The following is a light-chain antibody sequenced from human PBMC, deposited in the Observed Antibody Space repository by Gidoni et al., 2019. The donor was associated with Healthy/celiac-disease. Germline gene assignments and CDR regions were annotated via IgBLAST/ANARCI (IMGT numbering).Light chain of an antibody. J-gene: IGKJ2*01. Sequence: IQMTQSPSSLSASVGDRVTITCRASQGIRNGLGWYQQKPGKAPKRLIYAASSLQSGVPSRFSGSGSGTEFTLTISSLQPEDFATYYCLQHNSYPRTFGQGTKLEIK. CDR2: AAS. CDR1: QGIRNG. CDR3: LQHNSYPRT. V-gene: IGKV1-17*01.